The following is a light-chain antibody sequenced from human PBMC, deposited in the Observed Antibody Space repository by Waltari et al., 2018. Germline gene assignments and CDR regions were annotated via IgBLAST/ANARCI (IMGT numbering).Light chain of an antibody. J-gene: IGLJ2*01. Sequence: QSALTQPASVPGSPGPSIPTSCPGTSRNYCRNTFVSWYQQHPGKAPKLVIYDVTNRPSGVSNRFSGSKSGNTASLTISGLQTEDEADYYCSSYTNDNKVFGGGTKVTVL. CDR2: DVT. V-gene: IGLV2-14*03. CDR1: SRNYCRNTF. CDR3: SSYTNDNKV.